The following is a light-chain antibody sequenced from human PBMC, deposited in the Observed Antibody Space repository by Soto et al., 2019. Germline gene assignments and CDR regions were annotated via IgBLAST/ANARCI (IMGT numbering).Light chain of an antibody. CDR3: SSYTNTNSYIL. Sequence: QSALTQPASVSGTPGQSITISCTGTISDIGGYNYVSWYQQFPGKAPRLIIFEVHDRPSGVSDRFSASKSGNTASLTISGLQAEDEADYYCSSYTNTNSYILFGGGTKSPS. J-gene: IGLJ2*01. CDR2: EVH. CDR1: ISDIGGYNY. V-gene: IGLV2-14*01.